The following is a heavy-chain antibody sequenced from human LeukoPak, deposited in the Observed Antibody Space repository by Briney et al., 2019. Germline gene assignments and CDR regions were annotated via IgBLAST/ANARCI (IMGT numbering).Heavy chain of an antibody. J-gene: IGHJ4*02. D-gene: IGHD2-2*01. CDR2: IYYSGST. Sequence: PSETLSLTCTVSGGSISSSSYYWGWVRQPPGKGLEWIGSIYYSGSTYYNPSLKSRVTISVDTSKNQFSLKLSSVTAADTAVYYCARLLGGCSSTSCYARNWGQGTLVTVSS. CDR3: ARLLGGCSSTSCYARN. V-gene: IGHV4-39*01. CDR1: GGSISSSSYY.